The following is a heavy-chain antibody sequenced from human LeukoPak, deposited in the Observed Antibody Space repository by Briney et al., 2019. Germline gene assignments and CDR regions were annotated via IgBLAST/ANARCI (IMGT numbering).Heavy chain of an antibody. CDR2: IYYSGKT. J-gene: IGHJ5*02. V-gene: IGHV4-39*01. CDR1: GGSVSSTSSY. CDR3: ARQSTIAAAKIDP. Sequence: SETLSLTCTVSGGSVSSTSSYWGWIRQPPGKGLEWIGSIYYSGKTYHNPSLKSRVTVSVDTSKNQFSLKLNSVTAADTAIYYCARQSTIAAAKIDPWGQGSLVTVSS. D-gene: IGHD6-25*01.